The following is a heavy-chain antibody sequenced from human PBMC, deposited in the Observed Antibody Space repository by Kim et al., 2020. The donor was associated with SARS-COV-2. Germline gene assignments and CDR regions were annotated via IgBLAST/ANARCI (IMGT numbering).Heavy chain of an antibody. CDR2: I. V-gene: IGHV3-21*01. D-gene: IGHD1-26*01. Sequence: IYYADSVKGRFTISRDNAKNSLYLQMNSLRAEDTAVYYCARQTSGSLGDVWGQGTTVTVSS. CDR3: ARQTSGSLGDV. J-gene: IGHJ6*02.